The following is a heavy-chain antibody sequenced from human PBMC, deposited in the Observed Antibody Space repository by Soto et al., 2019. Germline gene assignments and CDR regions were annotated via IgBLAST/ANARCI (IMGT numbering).Heavy chain of an antibody. J-gene: IGHJ4*02. Sequence: SLRLSCAASGFTFSSYAMSWVRQAPGKGLEWVSDISGSGGSTYYADSVKGRFTISRDNSKNTLYLQMNRLRAEDTAVYYCASSIVVVPAAMGCCFDYWGQGTLVTVSS. CDR1: GFTFSSYA. CDR3: ASSIVVVPAAMGCCFDY. D-gene: IGHD2-2*01. CDR2: ISGSGGST. V-gene: IGHV3-23*01.